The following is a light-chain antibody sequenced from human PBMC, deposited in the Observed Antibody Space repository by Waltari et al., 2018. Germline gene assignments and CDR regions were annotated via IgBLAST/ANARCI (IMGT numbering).Light chain of an antibody. V-gene: IGLV3-1*01. CDR2: QDS. J-gene: IGLJ1*01. CDR1: KLGDQY. CDR3: QAGDSSTVS. Sequence: SYELTQPPSVSVSPGQTASITCSGDKLGDQYSCWYQQKPGQSPVLVIYQDSKRPSGIPERFSGSNSGNTATLTISGTEPMDEADYYCQAGDSSTVSFGTGTKVTVL.